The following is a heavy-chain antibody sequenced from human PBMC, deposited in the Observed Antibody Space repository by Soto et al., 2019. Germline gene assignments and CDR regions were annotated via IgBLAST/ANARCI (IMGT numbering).Heavy chain of an antibody. CDR1: GFSLSTSGVG. V-gene: IGHV2-5*02. CDR3: AHTYYIVATIDAFDI. D-gene: IGHD5-12*01. CDR2: IYWDDDK. J-gene: IGHJ3*02. Sequence: QITLKESGPTLVKPTQTLTLTCTFSGFSLSTSGVGVGWIRQPPGKALEWLALIYWDDDKRYSPSLKSMLTITKDTSKNQVVLTMTNMDPVDTATYYCAHTYYIVATIDAFDIWGQGTMVTVSS.